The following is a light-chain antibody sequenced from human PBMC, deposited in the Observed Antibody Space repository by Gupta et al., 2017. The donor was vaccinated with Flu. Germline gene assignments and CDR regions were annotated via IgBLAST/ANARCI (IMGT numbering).Light chain of an antibody. CDR1: QSIGNN. CDR3: QQDNFWPGT. CDR2: GAS. J-gene: IGKJ1*01. Sequence: EIVMTQSPATLSVSPGGRVTLSCWASQSIGNNLAWLQQKPGQSPRLIIYGASTRATGFPARFSGSGSGTEFTLTISSLQSEDSAVYYCQQDNFWPGTFGQGTKVEIK. V-gene: IGKV3-15*01.